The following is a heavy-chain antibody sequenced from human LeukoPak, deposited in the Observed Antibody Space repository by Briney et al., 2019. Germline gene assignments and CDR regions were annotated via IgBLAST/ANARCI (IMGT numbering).Heavy chain of an antibody. D-gene: IGHD3-10*01. CDR3: AKAGRGYGSGSYSLDY. J-gene: IGHJ4*02. V-gene: IGHV3-30*02. Sequence: PGGSLRLSCAASGFTFSSYGMHWVRQAPGKGLEWVAFIRYDGSNKYYADSVKGRFTISRDNSKNTLYLQMNSLRAEDTAVYYCAKAGRGYGSGSYSLDYWGQGTLVTVSS. CDR1: GFTFSSYG. CDR2: IRYDGSNK.